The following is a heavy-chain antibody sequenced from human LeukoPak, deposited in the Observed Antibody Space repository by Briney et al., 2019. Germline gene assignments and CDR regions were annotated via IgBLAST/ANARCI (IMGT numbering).Heavy chain of an antibody. D-gene: IGHD2-21*02. CDR2: IYPGDSDT. V-gene: IGHV5-51*01. CDR1: GYTFTTYW. CDR3: ARSPCGGDCYSGHFQH. J-gene: IGHJ1*01. Sequence: GESLKISCQGSGYTFTTYWIGWVRQMPGRGLEWMGIIYPGDSDTRYSPSFQGQVTISADKSINTAYLRRSSLKASDTAMYYCARSPCGGDCYSGHFQHWGQGTLVTVSS.